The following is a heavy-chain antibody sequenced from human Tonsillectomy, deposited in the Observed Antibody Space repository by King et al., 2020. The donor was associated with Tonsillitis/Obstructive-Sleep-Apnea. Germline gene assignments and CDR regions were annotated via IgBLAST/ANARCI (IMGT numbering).Heavy chain of an antibody. D-gene: IGHD1-26*01. CDR1: GYSFTSDD. CDR3: ARGRFSGTYAGERYYSYLDV. Sequence: QLVQSGAEVQKPGASVRVSCKASGYSFTSDDIIWVRKTTGQGLEWMGWMNPTSGNTAYAHKFQGRVTMTRNISISTAYMELNSLGSEDTAVFYCARGRFSGTYAGERYYSYLDVWGNGTTVTVSS. J-gene: IGHJ6*03. V-gene: IGHV1-8*01. CDR2: MNPTSGNT.